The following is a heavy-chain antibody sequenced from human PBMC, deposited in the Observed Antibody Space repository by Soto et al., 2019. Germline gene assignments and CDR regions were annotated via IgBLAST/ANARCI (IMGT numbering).Heavy chain of an antibody. CDR1: GGSFSGYY. CDR2: INHSGST. Sequence: PSETLSLTCAVYGGSFSGYYWSWLRQPPGKGLEWIGEINHSGSTNYNPSLKSRVTISVDTSKNQFSLKLSSVTAADTAVYYCARGPKQRRGVWGSYRYTSPFDYWGQGTLVTVSS. CDR3: ARGPKQRRGVWGSYRYTSPFDY. J-gene: IGHJ4*02. D-gene: IGHD3-16*02. V-gene: IGHV4-34*01.